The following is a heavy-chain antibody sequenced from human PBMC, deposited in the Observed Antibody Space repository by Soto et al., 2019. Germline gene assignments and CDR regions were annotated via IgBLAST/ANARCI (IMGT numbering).Heavy chain of an antibody. CDR2: INPNSGGT. V-gene: IGHV1-2*04. D-gene: IGHD1-1*01. J-gene: IGHJ6*02. CDR3: ARDGLGTTGYYCGMDV. Sequence: ASVKVSCKASGYTFTGYYMHWVRQAPGQGLEWMGWINPNSGGTNYAQKFQGWVTMTRDTSISTAYMELSRLRSDDTAGYYCARDGLGTTGYYCGMDVWGQGTTVTVAS. CDR1: GYTFTGYY.